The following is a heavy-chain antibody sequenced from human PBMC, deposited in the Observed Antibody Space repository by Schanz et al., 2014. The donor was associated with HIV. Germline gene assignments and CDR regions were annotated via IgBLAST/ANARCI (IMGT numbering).Heavy chain of an antibody. CDR1: GGTFMTYA. Sequence: QVQLVQSGAEVQKPGSSVKVSCKASGGTFMTYAISWVRQAPGQGLEWMGGTVPMFGTANYAQKFQGRVTITADKSTSTAYMELSSLRSEDTAVYYCARGECDFWSGYCPHFHYFDLDVWGPGTSVTVSS. D-gene: IGHD3-3*01. CDR3: ARGECDFWSGYCPHFHYFDLDV. V-gene: IGHV1-69*06. J-gene: IGHJ6*02. CDR2: TVPMFGTA.